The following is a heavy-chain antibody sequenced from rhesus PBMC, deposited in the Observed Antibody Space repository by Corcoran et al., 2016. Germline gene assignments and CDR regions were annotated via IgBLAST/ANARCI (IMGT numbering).Heavy chain of an antibody. CDR2: ISGRGGST. CDR1: GGPISSGYG. V-gene: IGHV4-173*01. D-gene: IGHD3-34*01. CDR3: ARQKYWGAPYGLDS. Sequence: QVQLQESGPGLVKPSEPLSLPCAVSGGPISSGYGCSWIRQPTGKGLEWIGRISGRGGSTDYNPSLKSRVTISTDTSKNQFSLKLSSVTAADTAVYYCARQKYWGAPYGLDSWGQGVVVTVSS. J-gene: IGHJ6*01.